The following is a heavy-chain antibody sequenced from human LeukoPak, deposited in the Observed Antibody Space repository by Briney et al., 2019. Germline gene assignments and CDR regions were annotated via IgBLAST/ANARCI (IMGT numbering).Heavy chain of an antibody. CDR1: GGSICSGGYY. Sequence: PSETLSLTCTVSGGSICSGGYYWSWIRQHPGKGLEWIGYIYYSGSTYYNPSLKSRVTISVDTSKNQFSLKLSSVTAADSAVYYCARDLGYYDRVWGQGTLVTVSS. CDR3: ARDLGYYDRV. V-gene: IGHV4-31*03. J-gene: IGHJ4*02. CDR2: IYYSGST. D-gene: IGHD3-22*01.